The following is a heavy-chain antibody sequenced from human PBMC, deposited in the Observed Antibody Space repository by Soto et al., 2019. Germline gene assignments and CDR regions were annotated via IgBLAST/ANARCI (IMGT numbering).Heavy chain of an antibody. CDR1: GGTLSSYT. V-gene: IGHV1-69*02. J-gene: IGHJ4*02. Sequence: QVHLVQSGAEMKTPGSSVKVSCTPSGGTLSSYTIVWVRQAPGEGLEWIGRIIALLNLPASAQKFQGRVTITGDRSTITVHMELSGLTAEDTAVYYCATSNDNGLDNWGQGTVVTVSS. CDR3: ATSNDNGLDN. D-gene: IGHD1-1*01. CDR2: IIALLNLP.